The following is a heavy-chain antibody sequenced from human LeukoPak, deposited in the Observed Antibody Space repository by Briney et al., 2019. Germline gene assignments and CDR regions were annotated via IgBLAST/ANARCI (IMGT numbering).Heavy chain of an antibody. V-gene: IGHV3-74*01. D-gene: IGHD6-6*01. Sequence: GGSLRLSCAASGFTFSSYWMHWVRQAPGKGLVWVSRINSDGSSTSYADSVKGRFTISRDNAKNTLYLQMNSLRAEDTAVYYCARGTVAGRQRAPPKEWFGPWGQGTLVTVSS. J-gene: IGHJ5*02. CDR1: GFTFSSYW. CDR2: INSDGSST. CDR3: ARGTVAGRQRAPPKEWFGP.